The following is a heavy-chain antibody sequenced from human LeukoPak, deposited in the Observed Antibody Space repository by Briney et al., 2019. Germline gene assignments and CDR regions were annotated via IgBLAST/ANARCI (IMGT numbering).Heavy chain of an antibody. Sequence: GGSLRLSCAASGFTFSAHGMHWVRQAPGKGLEWVAVIWYDGSKQEYAESGKGRFTISRDDSKNTLYLQMNSLRAEDTAVYYCAREASGYYRDFWGQGTLVTVSS. D-gene: IGHD3-3*01. V-gene: IGHV3-33*01. CDR1: GFTFSAHG. J-gene: IGHJ4*02. CDR3: AREASGYYRDF. CDR2: IWYDGSKQ.